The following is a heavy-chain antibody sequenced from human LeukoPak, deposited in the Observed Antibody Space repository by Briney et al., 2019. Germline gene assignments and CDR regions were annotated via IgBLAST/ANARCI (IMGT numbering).Heavy chain of an antibody. CDR2: IIPILGIA. Sequence: ASVKVSCKASGGTFSSYTISGVRQAPGQGLEWMGRIIPILGIANYAQKFQGIVTITADKSTSTAYMELSSLRSEDTAVYYCARGTSGYYYFWGQGTLVTVSS. J-gene: IGHJ4*02. V-gene: IGHV1-69*02. CDR1: GGTFSSYT. CDR3: ARGTSGYYYF. D-gene: IGHD3-22*01.